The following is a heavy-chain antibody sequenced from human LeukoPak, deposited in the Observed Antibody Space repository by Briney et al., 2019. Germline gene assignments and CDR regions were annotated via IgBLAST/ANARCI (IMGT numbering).Heavy chain of an antibody. Sequence: GASVKVSCKASGYTFTSYKMHWVRQAPGQGLEWMGIIKPSGGSTSYAQKLQGRVTMTRDTSISTAYMELSRLRSDDTAVYYCARDFGAFDIWGQGTMVTVSS. CDR2: IKPSGGST. CDR1: GYTFTSYK. J-gene: IGHJ3*02. V-gene: IGHV1-46*04. D-gene: IGHD3-10*01. CDR3: ARDFGAFDI.